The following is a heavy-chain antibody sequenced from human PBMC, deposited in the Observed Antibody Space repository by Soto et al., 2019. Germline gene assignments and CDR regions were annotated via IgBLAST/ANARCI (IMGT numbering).Heavy chain of an antibody. V-gene: IGHV4-31*03. CDR2: IYYSGST. CDR3: ARVVRGYSYGNLDY. CDR1: GGSISIGGYY. J-gene: IGHJ4*02. D-gene: IGHD5-18*01. Sequence: SETLSLTCTVSGGSISIGGYYWSCIRQHPGKGLEWIGYIYYSGSTYYNPSLKSRVTISVDTSKNQFSLKLSSVTAADTAVYYCARVVRGYSYGNLDYWGQGTLVTVSS.